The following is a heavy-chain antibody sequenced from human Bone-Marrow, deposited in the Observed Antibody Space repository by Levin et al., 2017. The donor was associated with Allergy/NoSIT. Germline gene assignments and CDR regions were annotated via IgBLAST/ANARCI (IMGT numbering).Heavy chain of an antibody. CDR3: ARQKDGSYGMDV. J-gene: IGHJ6*02. CDR1: GYTFSTSY. V-gene: IGHV5-51*01. D-gene: IGHD6-25*01. Sequence: ASVKVSCKASGYTFSTSYIGWVRQMPGKGLEWMGVIYPGDSDTTYSPSFEGQVTVSADQSIATAYLQWTSLKASDTAIYYCARQKDGSYGMDVWGQGTTVTVSS. CDR2: IYPGDSDT.